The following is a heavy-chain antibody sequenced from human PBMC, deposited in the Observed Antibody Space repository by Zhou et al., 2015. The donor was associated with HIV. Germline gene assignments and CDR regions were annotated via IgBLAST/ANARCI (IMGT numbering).Heavy chain of an antibody. J-gene: IGHJ4*02. V-gene: IGHV3-30*04. CDR2: TVYDGSNK. Sequence: QAQLVESGGGVVQPGRSLRLSCAASGFTFSSYPMHWVRHTPGKGLEWVAATVYDGSNKYHADSVKGRFTISRDNSRNTLYLQMNSLRGEDTATYYCAKGRYNWNDAALDYWGQGDLVTVSS. CDR3: AKGRYNWNDAALDY. D-gene: IGHD1-1*01. CDR1: GFTFSSYP.